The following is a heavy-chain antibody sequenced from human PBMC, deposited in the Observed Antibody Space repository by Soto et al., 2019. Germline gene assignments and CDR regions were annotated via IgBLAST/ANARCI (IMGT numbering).Heavy chain of an antibody. CDR2: INPNSGGT. Sequence: GASVKVSCKASGYTFTGYYMHWVRQAPGQGLEWMGWINPNSGGTNYAQKVQGWVTMTRDTSISTAYMELSRLRSDDTAVYCCARAGDSGYDYNPYYYYGMDVWGQGTTVTVSS. J-gene: IGHJ6*02. CDR1: GYTFTGYY. V-gene: IGHV1-2*04. CDR3: ARAGDSGYDYNPYYYYGMDV. D-gene: IGHD5-12*01.